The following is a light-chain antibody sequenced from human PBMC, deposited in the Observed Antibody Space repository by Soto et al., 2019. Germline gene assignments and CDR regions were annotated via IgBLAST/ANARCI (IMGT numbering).Light chain of an antibody. V-gene: IGKV3-20*01. CDR1: QSVSSSY. CDR3: QQYGSSPLT. CDR2: GAS. J-gene: IGKJ4*01. Sequence: EIVLTQSPGTLSLSPGERATLSCRASQSVSSSYLAWYQQKPGQAPRLLIYGASSRATGIPDRFSASGSGTDFTLTSSRLEPEDFAVYYCQQYGSSPLTCGGGTKVEIK.